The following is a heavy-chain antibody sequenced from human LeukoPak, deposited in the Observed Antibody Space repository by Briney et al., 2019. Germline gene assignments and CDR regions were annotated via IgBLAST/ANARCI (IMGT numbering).Heavy chain of an antibody. D-gene: IGHD6-19*01. CDR2: IIPIFGTA. Sequence: ASVKVSCKASGGTFSSYAISWVRQAPGQGLERMGGIIPIFGTANYAQKFQGRVTITADESTSTAYMELSSLRSEDTAVYYCARVYSSGWYEADYWGQGTLVTVSS. CDR1: GGTFSSYA. CDR3: ARVYSSGWYEADY. V-gene: IGHV1-69*13. J-gene: IGHJ4*02.